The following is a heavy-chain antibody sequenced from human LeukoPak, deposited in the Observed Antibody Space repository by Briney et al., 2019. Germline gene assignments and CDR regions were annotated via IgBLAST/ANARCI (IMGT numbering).Heavy chain of an antibody. CDR3: TRLTAGHDY. Sequence: PSETLSLTCAVSGVSFDDYYWSWVRQTPGKGLEWIGEINHSGYTNDSPSLKSRVTLSVDTSRKQFSLNLRSVTVADTGIYYCTRLTAGHDYWGQGTLVTDS. D-gene: IGHD2-21*02. J-gene: IGHJ4*02. CDR2: INHSGYT. V-gene: IGHV4-34*10. CDR1: GVSFDDYY.